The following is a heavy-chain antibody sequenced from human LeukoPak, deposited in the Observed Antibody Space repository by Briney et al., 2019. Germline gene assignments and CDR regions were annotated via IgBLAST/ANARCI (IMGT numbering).Heavy chain of an antibody. CDR2: FDPEDGET. J-gene: IGHJ4*02. Sequence: ASVKVSCKVSGYTLTELSMHWVRQAPGKGLEWMGGFDPEDGETIYAQKFQGRVTMTEDTSTGTAYMELSSLRSEDTAVYYCATVGYSSGPFDYWGQGTLVTVSS. CDR3: ATVGYSSGPFDY. D-gene: IGHD6-19*01. V-gene: IGHV1-24*01. CDR1: GYTLTELS.